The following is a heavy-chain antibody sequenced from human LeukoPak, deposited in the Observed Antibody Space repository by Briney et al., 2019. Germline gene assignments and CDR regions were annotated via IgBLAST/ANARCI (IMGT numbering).Heavy chain of an antibody. CDR2: IYYSGST. Sequence: SETLSLTCTVSGGSIRSSSYYWGWIRQPPGKGLEWNGSIYYSGSTNYKPSLRSRVTISVDTSKTQFSLKLSSVTAADTAVYYCARHAGSYYTYNFDYWGQGTLVTVSS. J-gene: IGHJ4*02. CDR1: GGSIRSSSYY. CDR3: ARHAGSYYTYNFDY. D-gene: IGHD3-22*01. V-gene: IGHV4-39*01.